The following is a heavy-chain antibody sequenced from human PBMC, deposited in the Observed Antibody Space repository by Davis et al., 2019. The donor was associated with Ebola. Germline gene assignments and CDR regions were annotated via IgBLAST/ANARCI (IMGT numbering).Heavy chain of an antibody. CDR1: GGTFSSYA. V-gene: IGHV1-2*06. J-gene: IGHJ5*02. CDR2: INCNSGGT. Sequence: AASVKVSCKASGGTFSSYAISWVRQAPGQGLEWLGRINCNSGGTNYAQKLQGRVTMTRDTSISTVYMELSRLRSDDTAVYYCARASIAVAGGPDPWGQGTLVTVSS. CDR3: ARASIAVAGGPDP. D-gene: IGHD6-19*01.